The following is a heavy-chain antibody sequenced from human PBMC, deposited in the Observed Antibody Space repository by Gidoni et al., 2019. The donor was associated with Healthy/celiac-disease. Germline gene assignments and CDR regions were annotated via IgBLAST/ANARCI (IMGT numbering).Heavy chain of an antibody. CDR1: GFSLSTSGVG. V-gene: IGHV2-5*01. CDR3: AHRRYYYDSSGYSYYFDY. J-gene: IGHJ4*02. CDR2: IYWNDDK. Sequence: QITLKESGPTLVKPTQTLTLTCTFSGFSLSTSGVGVGWIRQPPGKALEWLALIYWNDDKRYSPSLKSRLTITKDTSKNQVVLTMTNMDPVDTATYYCAHRRYYYDSSGYSYYFDYWGQGTLVTVSS. D-gene: IGHD3-22*01.